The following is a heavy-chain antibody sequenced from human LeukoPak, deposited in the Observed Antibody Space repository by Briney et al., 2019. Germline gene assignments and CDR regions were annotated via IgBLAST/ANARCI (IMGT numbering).Heavy chain of an antibody. CDR1: GFTFDDYG. J-gene: IGHJ4*02. D-gene: IGHD3-22*01. Sequence: PGGSLRLSCAASGFTFDDYGMSWVRHAPGKGLEWVSGINWNGGSTGYADSVKGRFTISRDNAKNSLYLQMNSLRAEDTALYYCARLQTPYYDSSGYFFDYWGQGTLVTVSS. CDR2: INWNGGST. V-gene: IGHV3-20*04. CDR3: ARLQTPYYDSSGYFFDY.